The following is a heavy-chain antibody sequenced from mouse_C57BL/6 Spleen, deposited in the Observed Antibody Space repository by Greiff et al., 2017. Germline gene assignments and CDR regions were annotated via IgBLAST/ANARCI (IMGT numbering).Heavy chain of an antibody. CDR2: ISAGGSYT. Sequence: EVKLMESGGGLVKPGASLKLSCAASGFTFSSYAMSWVRQTPEKRLEWVATISAGGSYTYYPANVKGRSTISRDNAKTNLYMQMSHLKSEDTAMYYCARANWDPYYARGYWGQGTSVTVSS. D-gene: IGHD4-1*01. J-gene: IGHJ4*01. CDR1: GFTFSSYA. V-gene: IGHV5-4*03. CDR3: ARANWDPYYARGY.